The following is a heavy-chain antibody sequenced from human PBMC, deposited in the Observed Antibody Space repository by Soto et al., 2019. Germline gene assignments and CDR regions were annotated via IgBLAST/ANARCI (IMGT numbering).Heavy chain of an antibody. D-gene: IGHD5-12*01. CDR2: VYHTGAT. CDR1: GASISSSY. J-gene: IGHJ4*02. CDR3: ARGGNRYSNVASGVGGFDY. Sequence: KASETLSLTCTVSGASISSSYWSWFRRSPERGREWIAYVYHTGATNYNPSLKSRVTISLDTSKGQFSLNLTSLTTADTAVYFCARGGNRYSNVASGVGGFDYWGQGSLVTVSS. V-gene: IGHV4-59*01.